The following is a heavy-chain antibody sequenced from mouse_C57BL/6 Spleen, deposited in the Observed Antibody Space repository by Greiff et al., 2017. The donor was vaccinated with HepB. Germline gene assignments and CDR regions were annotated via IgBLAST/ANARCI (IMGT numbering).Heavy chain of an antibody. J-gene: IGHJ4*01. CDR3: ARRGTDAMDY. CDR1: GYTFTSYT. Sequence: VQLQESGAELARPGASVKMSCKASGYTFTSYTMHWVKQRPGQGLEWIGYINPSSGYTKYNQKFKDKATLTADKSSSTAYMQLSSLTSEDSAVYYCARRGTDAMDYWGQGTSVTVSS. CDR2: INPSSGYT. D-gene: IGHD3-3*01. V-gene: IGHV1-4*01.